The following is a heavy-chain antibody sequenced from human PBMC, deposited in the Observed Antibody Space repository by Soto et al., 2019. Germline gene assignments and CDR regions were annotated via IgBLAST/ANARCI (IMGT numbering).Heavy chain of an antibody. V-gene: IGHV3-74*01. CDR3: ARDLHDDWFDP. CDR1: GFSFSSYW. CDR2: INSDGSTT. Sequence: GGSLRLSCAASGFSFSSYWMHWVRQAPGRGLVWVSRINSDGSTTSYADSVKGRFTISRDNAKNTLYLQMISLRAEDTAVYYCARDLHDDWFDPWGQGTLVTVSS. J-gene: IGHJ5*02.